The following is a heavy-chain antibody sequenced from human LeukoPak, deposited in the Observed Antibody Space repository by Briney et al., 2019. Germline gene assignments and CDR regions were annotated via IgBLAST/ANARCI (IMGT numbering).Heavy chain of an antibody. D-gene: IGHD1/OR15-1a*01. Sequence: GGSLRLSCAVSGFSLSSYAMTWVRQAPGKGLEWVSAISDSGRSTYYADSVKGRFTISRDISKSTLYLQMTSLRAEDTALYYCVKGQKWEQPLDFWGQGTLVTVSS. CDR3: VKGQKWEQPLDF. V-gene: IGHV3-23*01. CDR2: ISDSGRST. CDR1: GFSLSSYA. J-gene: IGHJ1*01.